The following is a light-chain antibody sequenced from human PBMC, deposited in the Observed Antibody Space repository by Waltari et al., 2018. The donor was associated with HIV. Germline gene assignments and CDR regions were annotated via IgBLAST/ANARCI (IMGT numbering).Light chain of an antibody. CDR3: QQYYSTPNT. J-gene: IGKJ3*01. CDR1: QSVLHSSNNKNY. Sequence: DIVLTQSPDSLAVSLGERATINCKSSQSVLHSSNNKNYLALYQQKPGQPPKLLIYWASTRESGVPDRFSGSGSGTDFTLTISSLQAEDVAVYYCQQYYSTPNTFGPGTKVDIK. V-gene: IGKV4-1*01. CDR2: WAS.